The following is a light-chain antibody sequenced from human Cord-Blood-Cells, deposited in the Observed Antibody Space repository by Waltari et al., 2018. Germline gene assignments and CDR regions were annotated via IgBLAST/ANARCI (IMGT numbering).Light chain of an antibody. CDR3: QQYNSYSYT. V-gene: IGKV1-5*03. J-gene: IGKJ2*01. Sequence: DIQMTQSPSTLSASVGDRATFTCRASQSISSWLAWYQQKPGKAPKLLIYKASSLESGVPSRFSGSGSGTEFTLTISSLQPDDFATYYCQQYNSYSYTFGQGTKLEIK. CDR2: KAS. CDR1: QSISSW.